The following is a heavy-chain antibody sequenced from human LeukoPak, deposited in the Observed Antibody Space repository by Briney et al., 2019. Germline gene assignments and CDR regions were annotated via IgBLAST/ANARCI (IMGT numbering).Heavy chain of an antibody. CDR2: INHSGST. J-gene: IGHJ5*02. D-gene: IGHD2-2*02. Sequence: SETLSLTCAVYGGSFSGYYWSWIRQPPGKGLEWIGEINHSGSTNYNPSLKSRVTISVDTSKNQFSLKLSSVTAADTAVYYCARGQYCSSTSCYTRWFDPWGQGTLVTVSS. CDR3: ARGQYCSSTSCYTRWFDP. CDR1: GGSFSGYY. V-gene: IGHV4-34*01.